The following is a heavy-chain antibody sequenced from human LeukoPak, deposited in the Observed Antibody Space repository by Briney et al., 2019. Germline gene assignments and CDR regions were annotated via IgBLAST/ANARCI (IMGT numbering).Heavy chain of an antibody. CDR1: GFTFSSYS. D-gene: IGHD3-10*01. CDR2: ISSSSTYI. CDR3: ARAAYGSGLYYYYYMDV. V-gene: IGHV3-21*01. J-gene: IGHJ6*03. Sequence: GGSLRLSCAVSGFTFSSYSMNWVRQAPGKGLEWVSSISSSSTYIYYADSVKGRFTISRGNAKNSLYLQMNSLRADDTAVYYCARAAYGSGLYYYYYMDVWGKGTTVTVSS.